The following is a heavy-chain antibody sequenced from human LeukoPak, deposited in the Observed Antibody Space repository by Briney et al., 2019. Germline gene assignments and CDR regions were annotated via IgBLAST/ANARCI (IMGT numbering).Heavy chain of an antibody. J-gene: IGHJ4*02. CDR3: ARGGYYYDSSGYYSDY. CDR1: GYTFTSYA. Sequence: ASVKVSCKASGYTFTSYAMNWVRQAPGQGLEWMGWINTNTGNPTYAQGFTGRFVFSLDISVSTAYLQISSLKAEDTAVYYCARGGYYYDSSGYYSDYWGQGTLVTVSS. CDR2: INTNTGNP. D-gene: IGHD3-22*01. V-gene: IGHV7-4-1*02.